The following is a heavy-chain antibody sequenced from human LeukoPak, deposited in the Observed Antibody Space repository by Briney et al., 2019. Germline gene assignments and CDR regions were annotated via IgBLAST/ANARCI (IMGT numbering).Heavy chain of an antibody. J-gene: IGHJ2*01. CDR3: AKSIEYCGADCYGYFDL. V-gene: IGHV1-2*06. CDR2: INPNSGAT. Sequence: EASVKVSCKPSGYTFTGYYMHWVRQAPGQGLEWMGRINPNSGATNYAQKFQGRVTMTRDTSISTAYMELTTLRSDDMAVYYCAKSIEYCGADCYGYFDLWGRGTLVTVSS. CDR1: GYTFTGYY. D-gene: IGHD2-21*02.